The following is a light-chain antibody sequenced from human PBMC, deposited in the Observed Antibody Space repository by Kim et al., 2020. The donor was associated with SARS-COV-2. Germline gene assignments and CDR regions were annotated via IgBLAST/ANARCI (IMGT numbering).Light chain of an antibody. CDR3: NSRDSSGNHLV. J-gene: IGLJ1*01. Sequence: LGKTVRITCQGDSVRSYYASWNQQKPGQAPVLVIYGKNNRPSGIPDRFSGSSSGNTASLTITGAQAEDEADYYCNSRDSSGNHLVFGTGTKVTVL. CDR1: SVRSYY. V-gene: IGLV3-19*01. CDR2: GKN.